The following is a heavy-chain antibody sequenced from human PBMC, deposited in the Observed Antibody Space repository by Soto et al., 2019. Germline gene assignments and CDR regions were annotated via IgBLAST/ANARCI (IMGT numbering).Heavy chain of an antibody. J-gene: IGHJ6*02. CDR2: IYYSGST. CDR1: GGSISSYY. Sequence: QVQLQESGPGLVKPSETLSLTCTVSGGSISSYYWSWIRQPPGKGLEWVGYIYYSGSTNYNPSLKSRVTIAGDTAKNQLSLKPSSVTAADTAVNYCAREGCSSTSCYPHYYYYGMDVWGQGTTVTVAS. D-gene: IGHD2-2*01. V-gene: IGHV4-59*01. CDR3: AREGCSSTSCYPHYYYYGMDV.